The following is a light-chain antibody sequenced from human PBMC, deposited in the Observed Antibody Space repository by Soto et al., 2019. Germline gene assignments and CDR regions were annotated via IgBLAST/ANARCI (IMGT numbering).Light chain of an antibody. CDR1: QSISSN. Sequence: EIVMTQSPATLSVSPGERATLSCRASQSISSNLAWYQQKPGQAPRLLIYGASTRATGIPASFSGSGSGTEFTLTISSLQSEDFAVYYCQQYNNSSRTFGQGTKVEFK. CDR3: QQYNNSSRT. J-gene: IGKJ1*01. V-gene: IGKV3-15*01. CDR2: GAS.